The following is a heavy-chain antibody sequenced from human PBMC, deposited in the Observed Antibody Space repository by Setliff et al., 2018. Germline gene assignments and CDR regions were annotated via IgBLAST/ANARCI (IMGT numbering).Heavy chain of an antibody. CDR3: ACPDILTGLYDY. CDR1: GFTFSSYE. J-gene: IGHJ4*02. D-gene: IGHD3-9*01. Sequence: GGSLRLSCAASGFTFSSYEMNWVRQAPGKGLEWVSYISSSGSTIYYADSVKGRFTISGDNAKNSLYLQMNSLRAEDTAVYYCACPDILTGLYDYWGQGTLFTVSS. V-gene: IGHV3-48*03. CDR2: ISSSGSTI.